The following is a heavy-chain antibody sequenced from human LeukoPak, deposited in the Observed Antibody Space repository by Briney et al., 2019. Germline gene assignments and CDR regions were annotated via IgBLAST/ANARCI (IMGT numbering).Heavy chain of an antibody. CDR2: ISSSGTTI. CDR3: ARVTGTWWADY. D-gene: IGHD2-8*02. J-gene: IGHJ4*02. CDR1: GFTVSNYG. Sequence: PGGSLRLSCAASGFTVSNYGMNWVRQAPGEGLEWVSYISSSGTTIYYADSVKGRFTISRDNAKNSLHLQMNSLRDEDTAVYYCARVTGTWWADYWGQGTLVTVPS. V-gene: IGHV3-48*02.